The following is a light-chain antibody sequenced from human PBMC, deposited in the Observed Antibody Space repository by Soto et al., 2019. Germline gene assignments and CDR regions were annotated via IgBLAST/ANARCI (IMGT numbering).Light chain of an antibody. V-gene: IGLV2-11*01. CDR3: CSYAGSYTYV. Sequence: HSVLTQPPSVSGSPGQSVTISCSGTIDDVTAYYRVSWYQQTPGTAPKLMIYDVSKRPSGVPDRFSGSKSGNTASLTISGLQAEDEADYYCCSYAGSYTYVFGTGTKVTV. CDR2: DVS. CDR1: IDDVTAYYR. J-gene: IGLJ1*01.